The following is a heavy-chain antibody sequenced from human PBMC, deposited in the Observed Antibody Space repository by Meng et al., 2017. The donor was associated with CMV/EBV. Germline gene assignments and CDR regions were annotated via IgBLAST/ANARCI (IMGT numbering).Heavy chain of an antibody. CDR1: GGTFSSYA. V-gene: IGHV1-69*05. D-gene: IGHD2-2*01. J-gene: IGHJ5*02. Sequence: SVQVSCKASGGTFSSYAISWVRQAPGQGLDWMGGIIPIFGTANYAQKFQGRVTITTDESTSTAYMELSSLRSEDTAVYYCARTVVVPAAPEGWFDPWGQGTLVTVSS. CDR2: IIPIFGTA. CDR3: ARTVVVPAAPEGWFDP.